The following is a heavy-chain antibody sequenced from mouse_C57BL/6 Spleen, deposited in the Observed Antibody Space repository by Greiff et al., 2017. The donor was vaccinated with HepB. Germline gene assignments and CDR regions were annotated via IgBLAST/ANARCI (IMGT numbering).Heavy chain of an antibody. Sequence: EVKLQESGGDLVKPGGSLKLSCAASGFTFSSYGMSWVRQTPDKRLEWVATISSGGSYTYYPDSVKGRFTISRDNAKNTLYLHMSSLKSEDTAMYYCARHDYDGYYYFDYWGQGTTLTVSS. D-gene: IGHD2-3*01. J-gene: IGHJ2*01. CDR2: ISSGGSYT. CDR1: GFTFSSYG. V-gene: IGHV5-6*01. CDR3: ARHDYDGYYYFDY.